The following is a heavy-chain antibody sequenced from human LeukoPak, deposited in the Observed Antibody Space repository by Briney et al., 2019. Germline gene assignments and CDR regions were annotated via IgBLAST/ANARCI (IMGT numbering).Heavy chain of an antibody. CDR2: LFGGGTA. J-gene: IGHJ3*02. D-gene: IGHD3-22*01. V-gene: IGHV3-66*01. CDR3: ARGGHSMIVAFDI. Sequence: PGGSLRLSCAASGFTFSGYAMTWVRQAPGKGLEWVSLLFGGGTAYYADSVKGRFTISRDISKNTLYLQMNSLRVEDTAVYYCARGGHSMIVAFDIWGQGTMVTVSS. CDR1: GFTFSGYA.